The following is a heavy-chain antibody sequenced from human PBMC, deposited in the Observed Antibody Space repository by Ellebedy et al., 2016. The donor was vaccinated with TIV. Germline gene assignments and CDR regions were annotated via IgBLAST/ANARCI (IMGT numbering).Heavy chain of an antibody. J-gene: IGHJ4*02. V-gene: IGHV4-4*07. CDR1: GGSLGRYS. CDR3: GGSRDGYIDY. CDR2: SHSSGTT. Sequence: MPSETLSLTCTVSGGSLGRYSWSWIRQPAGKGLEWIGRSHSSGTTHYNPSLKSRVTMSVDTSKNQFSLKLSSVTAADTAVYYCGGSRDGYIDYWGQGTPVTVSS. D-gene: IGHD5-24*01.